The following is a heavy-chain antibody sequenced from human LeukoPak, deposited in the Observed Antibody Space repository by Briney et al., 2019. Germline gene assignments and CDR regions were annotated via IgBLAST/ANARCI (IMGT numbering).Heavy chain of an antibody. CDR3: ARRGFTGNLPSFDY. V-gene: IGHV5-51*01. Sequence: KDGESLKISCEGSGYNFATYWIGWVRQLPGKGLEWMGIIYPGDSDTRYSPSFQGQVTISADKSISTAYLQWRSLKASDTAMYYCARRGFTGNLPSFDYWGQGTLVTVSS. CDR1: GYNFATYW. CDR2: IYPGDSDT. J-gene: IGHJ4*02. D-gene: IGHD1-26*01.